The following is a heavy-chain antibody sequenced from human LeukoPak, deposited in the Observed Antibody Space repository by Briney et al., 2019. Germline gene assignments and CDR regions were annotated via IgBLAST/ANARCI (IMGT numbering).Heavy chain of an antibody. V-gene: IGHV1-3*03. CDR1: GYTFTSYA. CDR3: ARDKSGHYLFDP. Sequence: ASVKVSCKASGYTFTSYAMHWVRQAPGQRLEWMGWINAGNGNTKYSQEFQGRVTITRDTSASTAYMELSSLRSEDMAVYYCARDKSGHYLFDPWGQGTLVTVSS. D-gene: IGHD3-3*01. J-gene: IGHJ5*02. CDR2: INAGNGNT.